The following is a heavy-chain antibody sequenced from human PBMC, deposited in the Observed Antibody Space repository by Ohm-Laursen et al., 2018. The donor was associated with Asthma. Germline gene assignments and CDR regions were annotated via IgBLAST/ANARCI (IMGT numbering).Heavy chain of an antibody. D-gene: IGHD1-26*01. CDR2: ISTASSSI. CDR1: GFAFSNIW. CDR3: ARIGPEWELPGREYSLHH. J-gene: IGHJ1*01. Sequence: SLRLSCAASGFAFSNIWMTWVRQIPGKGLEWVASISTASSSIYYADSVRGRFTTSRDNARNSVYLQMNSLRAEDTALYYCARIGPEWELPGREYSLHHWGEGTLVTVSS. V-gene: IGHV3-21*01.